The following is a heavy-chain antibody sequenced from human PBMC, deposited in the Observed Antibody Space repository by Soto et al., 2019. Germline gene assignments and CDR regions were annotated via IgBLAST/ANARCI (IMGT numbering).Heavy chain of an antibody. CDR2: INADNGNT. CDR3: AGGHCCCVCYHDY. J-gene: IGHJ4*02. D-gene: IGHD2-21*01. Sequence: QVQLVQSGAEVKRPGASVKVSCKASGYSFDNYAMFWVRQAPGQRLEWMGWINADNGNTKYSQHFQGRLTITRGTSAGKVYMELSSLRSEDTAVYYCAGGHCCCVCYHDYWGQGTLVTVSS. CDR1: GYSFDNYA. V-gene: IGHV1-3*01.